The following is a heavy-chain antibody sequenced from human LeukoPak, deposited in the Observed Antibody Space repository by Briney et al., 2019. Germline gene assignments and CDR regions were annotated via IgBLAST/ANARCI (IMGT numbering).Heavy chain of an antibody. CDR2: INHSGST. CDR1: GGSFSGYY. V-gene: IGHV4-34*01. J-gene: IGHJ6*02. CDR3: ARDRDFGCSGGSCYLYYYYYGMDV. D-gene: IGHD2-15*01. Sequence: SETLSLTCAVYGGSFSGYYWSWIRQPPGKGLEWIGEINHSGSTNYNPSLKSRVTISVDTSKNQFSLKLSSVTAADTAVYYCARDRDFGCSGGSCYLYYYYYGMDVWGQGTTVTVSS.